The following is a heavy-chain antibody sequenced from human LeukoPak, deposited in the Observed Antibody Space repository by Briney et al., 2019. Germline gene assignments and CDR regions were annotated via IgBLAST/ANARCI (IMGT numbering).Heavy chain of an antibody. J-gene: IGHJ4*02. CDR2: IGYSAGDT. V-gene: IGHV3-23*01. D-gene: IGHD1-1*01. Sequence: GGSLRLSCAASGFTVSSYAMTWVRQAPGKGLEWVSAIGYSAGDTYYADSVKGRFTISRDNSRSTLYLQMNSLRADDTAVYYCAKGVQRFDYWGQGTLVTVPS. CDR3: AKGVQRFDY. CDR1: GFTVSSYA.